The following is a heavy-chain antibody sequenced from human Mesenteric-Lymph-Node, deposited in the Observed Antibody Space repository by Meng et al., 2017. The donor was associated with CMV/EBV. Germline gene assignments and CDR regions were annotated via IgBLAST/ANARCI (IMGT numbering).Heavy chain of an antibody. Sequence: GSLRLSCAVNGGSFSGYFWSWIRQPPGKGREWIGEINHSGSTNNNSTRKSRVTISVDTSKKQFSLKLSSVTAADTAVYYCARGGLQWSTYCDIDVWGQGTTVTVSS. D-gene: IGHD6-19*01. J-gene: IGHJ6*02. CDR1: GGSFSGYF. V-gene: IGHV4-34*01. CDR2: INHSGST. CDR3: ARGGLQWSTYCDIDV.